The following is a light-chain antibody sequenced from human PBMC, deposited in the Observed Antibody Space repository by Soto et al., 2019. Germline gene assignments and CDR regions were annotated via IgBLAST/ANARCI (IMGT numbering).Light chain of an antibody. CDR1: QSVSSY. CDR3: QQYGGSPRT. CDR2: DAS. Sequence: EIVLTQSPGTLSLSPGERATLSCRASQSVSSYLAWYQQKPGQAPRLLIYDASNRATGIPDRFSGSGSGTDFTLTISKLEPEDFAVYHCQQYGGSPRTFGQGTKVDIK. J-gene: IGKJ1*01. V-gene: IGKV3-20*01.